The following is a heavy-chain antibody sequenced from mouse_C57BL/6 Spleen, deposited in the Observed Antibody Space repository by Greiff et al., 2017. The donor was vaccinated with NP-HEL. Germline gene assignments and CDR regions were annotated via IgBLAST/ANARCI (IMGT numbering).Heavy chain of an antibody. J-gene: IGHJ1*03. D-gene: IGHD1-1*01. Sequence: EVKLVESGGGLVQPGGSLELSCAASGFTFSDYYMYWVRQTPEKRLEWVAYISNGGGSTYYPDTVKGRFTISRDNAKNTLYLQMSRLKSEDTAMYYCARDYYGSSRYFDVWGTGTTVTVSS. CDR1: GFTFSDYY. CDR3: ARDYYGSSRYFDV. CDR2: ISNGGGST. V-gene: IGHV5-12*01.